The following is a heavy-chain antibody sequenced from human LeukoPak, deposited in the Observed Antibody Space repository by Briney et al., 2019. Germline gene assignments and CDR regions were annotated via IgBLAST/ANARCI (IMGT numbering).Heavy chain of an antibody. CDR3: ARDYYDYVWGSYRTIDY. J-gene: IGHJ4*02. V-gene: IGHV1-2*06. D-gene: IGHD3-16*02. Sequence: ASVKVSCKASGYTFTGYYMHWVRQAPGQGLEWMGRINPNSGGTNYAQKFQGRVTMTRDTSISTAYMELSRLRSDDTAVYYCARDYYDYVWGSYRTIDYWGQGTLVIVSS. CDR2: INPNSGGT. CDR1: GYTFTGYY.